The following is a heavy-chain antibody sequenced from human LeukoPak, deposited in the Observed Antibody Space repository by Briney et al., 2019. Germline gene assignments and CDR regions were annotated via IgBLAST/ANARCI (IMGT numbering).Heavy chain of an antibody. V-gene: IGHV4-59*12. CDR1: GGSISSYS. J-gene: IGHJ4*02. CDR2: IYYNGRT. CDR3: ARDRGGYTYSHDC. Sequence: SETLSLTCTVSGGSISSYSWTWIRQPPGKGLEWIGYIYYNGRTNYNPSLKSRVTISVDTSKNHFSLKLNFVTAADTAVYYCARDRGGYTYSHDCWGQGTPVTVSS. D-gene: IGHD5-18*01.